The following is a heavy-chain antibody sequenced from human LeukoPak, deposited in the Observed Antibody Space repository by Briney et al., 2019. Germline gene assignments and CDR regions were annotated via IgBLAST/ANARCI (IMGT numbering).Heavy chain of an antibody. CDR3: ARDSGERGSGSYLIAY. CDR2: INPNSGGT. CDR1: GYTFTRYY. V-gene: IGHV1-2*02. D-gene: IGHD3-10*01. J-gene: IGHJ4*02. Sequence: GASVKVSCKASGYTFTRYYMHWVRQAPGHGLEWMGWINPNSGGTNYAQKFQGRVTMTNDTSLSTAYMELSRLRSDDTAVYYCARDSGERGSGSYLIAYWGQGTLVTVSS.